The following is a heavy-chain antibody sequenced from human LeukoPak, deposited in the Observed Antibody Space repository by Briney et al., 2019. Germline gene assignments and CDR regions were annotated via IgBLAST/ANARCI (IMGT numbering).Heavy chain of an antibody. Sequence: GGSLRLSCAASGFTFCNYGMSCVPQAPGKGRECVSAISGSGVTTYYADSVKGRFTISRDNSKHTLYLQMNSLRAEDRAVYYCSKWKAIVLVPAARSPIDYWGQGTLVTVSS. V-gene: IGHV3-23*01. J-gene: IGHJ4*02. CDR3: SKWKAIVLVPAARSPIDY. CDR1: GFTFCNYG. D-gene: IGHD2-2*01. CDR2: ISGSGVTT.